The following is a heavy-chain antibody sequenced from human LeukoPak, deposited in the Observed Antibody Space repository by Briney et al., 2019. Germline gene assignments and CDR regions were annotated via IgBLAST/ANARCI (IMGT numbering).Heavy chain of an antibody. Sequence: GGSLRLSCAASGFTFDDYAMHWVRQAPGKGLEWVSGISWNSGSIGYADSVKGRFTISRDNAKNSLYLQMNSLRAEDTALYYCAKDLEWSPSRAFDIWGQGTMVTVSS. D-gene: IGHD3-3*01. V-gene: IGHV3-9*01. CDR3: AKDLEWSPSRAFDI. J-gene: IGHJ3*02. CDR1: GFTFDDYA. CDR2: ISWNSGSI.